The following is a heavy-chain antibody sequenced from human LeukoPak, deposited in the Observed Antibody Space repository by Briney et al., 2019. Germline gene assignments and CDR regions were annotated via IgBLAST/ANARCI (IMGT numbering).Heavy chain of an antibody. CDR3: ARNAVGKTDFDY. J-gene: IGHJ4*02. V-gene: IGHV1-3*01. CDR1: GYTFTDYA. Sequence: GASVKVSCKASGYTFTDYAIHWVRQAPGQRLEWTGWINAGTGDTKYSQKFQGRVTITRDTSATTAHVELSSLRSEDTAVYYCARNAVGKTDFDYWGQGTLVTVSS. CDR2: INAGTGDT. D-gene: IGHD4-23*01.